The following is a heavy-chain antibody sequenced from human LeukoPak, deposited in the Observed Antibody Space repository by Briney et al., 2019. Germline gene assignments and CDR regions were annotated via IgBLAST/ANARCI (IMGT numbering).Heavy chain of an antibody. J-gene: IGHJ4*02. V-gene: IGHV1-46*01. Sequence: GASVKVSCKASGYTFISYCMHWVRQAPGQGLEWMGIINPSGGSTSYAQKFQGRVTMTRDTSTSTVYMELSSLRSEDTAVYYCARDLKWSFHDYWGQGTLVTVSS. CDR1: GYTFISYC. CDR3: ARDLKWSFHDY. D-gene: IGHD3-3*01. CDR2: INPSGGST.